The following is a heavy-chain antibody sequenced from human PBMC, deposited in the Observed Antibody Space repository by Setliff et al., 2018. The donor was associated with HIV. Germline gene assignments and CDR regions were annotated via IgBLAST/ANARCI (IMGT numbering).Heavy chain of an antibody. CDR2: IIPKSGET. D-gene: IGHD3-3*01. CDR1: GYTFTSYG. V-gene: IGHV1-2*02. Sequence: ASVKVSCKASGYTFTSYGISWVRQAPGQGLEWMGWIIPKSGETSYAEKFRGRVTMTRDTSLSTAYMELSWLTSDDTAVYYCARVVDRDYDFWSAYEYWGQGTMVTVSS. CDR3: ARVVDRDYDFWSAYEY. J-gene: IGHJ4*02.